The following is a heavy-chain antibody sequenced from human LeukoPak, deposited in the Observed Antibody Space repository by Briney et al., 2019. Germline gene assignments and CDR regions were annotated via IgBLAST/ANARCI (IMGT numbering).Heavy chain of an antibody. CDR1: GYTFTSYH. Sequence: ASVKVSCTTSGYTFTSYHMHWVRQAPGQGLEWVAIIKSTGDNTVYAQKFQGRFTVTRDTSTSTVYMDLSSLSSEDTAVYYCVREDAHTYYFDFWGPGTLVTVSS. V-gene: IGHV1-46*01. CDR2: IKSTGDNT. J-gene: IGHJ4*02. CDR3: VREDAHTYYFDF. D-gene: IGHD2-2*01.